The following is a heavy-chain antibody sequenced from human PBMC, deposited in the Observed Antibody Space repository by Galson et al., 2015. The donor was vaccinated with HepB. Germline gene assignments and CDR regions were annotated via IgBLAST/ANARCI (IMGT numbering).Heavy chain of an antibody. J-gene: IGHJ6*02. CDR3: ARDDIVVVPAAIGISYYYYGMDV. CDR2: IWYDGGNK. Sequence: SLRLSCAASGFTFSSYGMHWVRQAPGKGLEWVAVIWYDGGNKYYADSVKGQFTISRDNSKNTLYLQMNSLRAEDTAVYYCARDDIVVVPAAIGISYYYYGMDVWGQGTTVTVSS. V-gene: IGHV3-33*01. CDR1: GFTFSSYG. D-gene: IGHD2-2*01.